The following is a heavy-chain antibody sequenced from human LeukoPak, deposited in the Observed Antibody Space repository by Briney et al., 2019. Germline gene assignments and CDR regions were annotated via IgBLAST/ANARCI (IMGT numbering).Heavy chain of an antibody. CDR2: IYHSGST. D-gene: IGHD2-15*01. CDR3: ASSDIVVIRQAFDI. V-gene: IGHV4-30-2*01. Sequence: SQTLSLTCTVSGGSISSGGYYWSWIRQPPGKGLEWIGYIYHSGSTYYNPSLKSRVTISVDRSKNQFSLKLSSVTAADTAVYYCASSDIVVIRQAFDIWGQGTMVTVSS. CDR1: GGSISSGGYY. J-gene: IGHJ3*02.